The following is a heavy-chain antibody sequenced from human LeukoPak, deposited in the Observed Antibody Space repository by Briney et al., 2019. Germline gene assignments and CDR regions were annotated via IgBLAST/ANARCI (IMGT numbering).Heavy chain of an antibody. CDR1: GGSISSYY. CDR3: ARDDRSSSWYADFDY. V-gene: IGHV4-59*12. J-gene: IGHJ4*02. Sequence: SETLSLTCTVSGGSISSYYWSWIRQPPGKGLEWIGYIYYSGSTNYNPSLKSRVTISVDTSKNQFSLQLNSVTPEDTAVYYCARDDRSSSWYADFDYWGQGTLVTVSS. CDR2: IYYSGST. D-gene: IGHD6-13*01.